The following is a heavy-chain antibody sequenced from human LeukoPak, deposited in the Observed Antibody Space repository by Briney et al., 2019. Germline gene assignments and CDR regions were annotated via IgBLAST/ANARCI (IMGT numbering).Heavy chain of an antibody. CDR2: IYSSGST. CDR3: VRGLYDSTTYRAFHI. CDR1: GGSISSHS. J-gene: IGHJ3*02. D-gene: IGHD2/OR15-2a*01. Sequence: PSETLSLTCTVSGGSISSHSWNWIRLPGGKGLEWIGRIYSSGSTNSNPSLKSRVTMSVDTSKNQFSLMLSSVTAADTAVYYCVRGLYDSTTYRAFHIWGQGTMVTVSS. V-gene: IGHV4-4*07.